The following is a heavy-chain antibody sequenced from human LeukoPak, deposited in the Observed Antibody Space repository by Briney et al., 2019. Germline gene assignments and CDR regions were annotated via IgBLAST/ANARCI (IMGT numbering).Heavy chain of an antibody. CDR2: ISSSSSYI. CDR1: GFTXSSYS. Sequence: XSLRLXXXXSGFTXSSYSMTWVRQAPGKGLEWVSSISSSSSYIYYADSVKGRFTISRDNAKNSLYLQMNSLRAEDTAVYYCARDLQSHYWGQGTLVTVSS. J-gene: IGHJ4*02. V-gene: IGHV3-21*01. CDR3: ARDLQSHY.